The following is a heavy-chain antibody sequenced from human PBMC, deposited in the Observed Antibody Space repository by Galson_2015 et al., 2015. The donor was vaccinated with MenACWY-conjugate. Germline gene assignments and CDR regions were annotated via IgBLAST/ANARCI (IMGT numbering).Heavy chain of an antibody. D-gene: IGHD5-12*01. V-gene: IGHV3-21*01. Sequence: SLRLSCAASGFTFRSYSMNWVRQAPGKGLEWVSSISSSSSYIYYADSVKGRFTISRDNAKNSLYLQMNSLRAEDTAVYYCARDEMEWIVATTDTKLNWFDPWGQGTLVTVSS. CDR1: GFTFRSYS. CDR3: ARDEMEWIVATTDTKLNWFDP. CDR2: ISSSSSYI. J-gene: IGHJ5*02.